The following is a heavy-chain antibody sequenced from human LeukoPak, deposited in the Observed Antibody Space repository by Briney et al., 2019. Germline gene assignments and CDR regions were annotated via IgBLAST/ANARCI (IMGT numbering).Heavy chain of an antibody. J-gene: IGHJ3*02. D-gene: IGHD1-7*01. CDR2: ISYDGSNK. CDR3: ARGKSDWNYVAFDI. CDR1: GFTFSSYA. Sequence: GGSLRLSCAASGFTFSSYAMHWVRQAPGKGLEWVAVISYDGSNKYYADSVKGRFTISRDNSKNTLYLQMNSLRAEDTAVYYCARGKSDWNYVAFDIWGQGTMATVSS. V-gene: IGHV3-30-3*01.